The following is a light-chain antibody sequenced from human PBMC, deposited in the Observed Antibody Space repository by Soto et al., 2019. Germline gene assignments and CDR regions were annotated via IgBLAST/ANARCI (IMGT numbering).Light chain of an antibody. V-gene: IGLV2-23*01. CDR3: CSYASRDTYV. J-gene: IGLJ1*01. CDR1: SSDVGSYNL. Sequence: QSALTQPASVSGSPGQSITISCTGTSSDVGSYNLVSWYQQHPGKAPKLIIYEGNKRPSGISNRFSGSKSGNTASLTISGLQAEDEADYYCCSYASRDTYVFGTGTKLTVL. CDR2: EGN.